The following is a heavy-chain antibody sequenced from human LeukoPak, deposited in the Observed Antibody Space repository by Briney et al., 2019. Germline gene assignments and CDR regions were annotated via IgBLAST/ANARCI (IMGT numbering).Heavy chain of an antibody. V-gene: IGHV4-61*02. J-gene: IGHJ3*02. Sequence: SETLSLTCTVSGGSISSGSYYWSWIRQPAGKGLEWIGRIYTSGSTNYNPSLKSRVTISVDTSKNQFSLKLSSVTAADTAVYYCARADNYDILTGYPDAFDIWGQGTMVTVSS. CDR2: IYTSGST. CDR3: ARADNYDILTGYPDAFDI. D-gene: IGHD3-9*01. CDR1: GGSISSGSYY.